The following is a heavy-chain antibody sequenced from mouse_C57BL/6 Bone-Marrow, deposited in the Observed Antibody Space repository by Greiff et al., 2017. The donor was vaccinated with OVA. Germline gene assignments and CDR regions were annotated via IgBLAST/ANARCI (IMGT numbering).Heavy chain of an antibody. D-gene: IGHD2-4*01. Sequence: VQVVESGAELVKPGASVKLSCKASGYTFTSYWMHWVKQRPGQGLEWIGMIHPNSGSTNYNEKFKSKATLTVDKSSSTAYMQLSSLTSEDSAVYYCATILYDYDEGWAMDYWGQGTSVTVSS. CDR3: ATILYDYDEGWAMDY. CDR2: IHPNSGST. V-gene: IGHV1-64*01. CDR1: GYTFTSYW. J-gene: IGHJ4*01.